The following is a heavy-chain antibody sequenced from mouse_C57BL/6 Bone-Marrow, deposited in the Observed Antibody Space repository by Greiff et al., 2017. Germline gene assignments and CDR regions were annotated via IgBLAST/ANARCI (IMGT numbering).Heavy chain of an antibody. CDR3: ARDPYDYGSMLYFDY. CDR2: IYPRDGST. Sequence: PEQGLEWIGYIYPRDGSTKYNEKFKGKATLTADKSSSTAYMQLNSLTSEVSAVSFCARDPYDYGSMLYFDYWGQGTTLTVSS. J-gene: IGHJ2*01. D-gene: IGHD1-1*01. V-gene: IGHV1-78*01.